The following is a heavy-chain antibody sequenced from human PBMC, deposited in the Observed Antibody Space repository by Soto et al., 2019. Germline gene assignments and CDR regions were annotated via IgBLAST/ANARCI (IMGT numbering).Heavy chain of an antibody. CDR1: GFTFSSYA. V-gene: IGHV3-23*01. CDR2: ISGSGGST. D-gene: IGHD2-21*02. J-gene: IGHJ6*02. Sequence: PGGSLRLSCAASGFTFSSYAMSWVRQAPGKGLELVSAISGSGGSTYYAGSVKGRFTISRDNSKNTLYLQMNSLRAEDTAVYYCENSGAPWGGDCYEAKYYYYGMDVWGQGTTVTLSS. CDR3: ENSGAPWGGDCYEAKYYYYGMDV.